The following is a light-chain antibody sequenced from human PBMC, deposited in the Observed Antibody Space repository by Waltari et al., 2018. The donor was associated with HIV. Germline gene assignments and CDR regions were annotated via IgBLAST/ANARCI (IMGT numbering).Light chain of an antibody. CDR3: QQFYTTPYT. J-gene: IGKJ2*01. V-gene: IGKV4-1*01. CDR1: QSVLHSSNNKNY. Sequence: DIVMTQTPDSLAVSLGERATTNCKSSQSVLHSSNNKNYLAWYQQKPRQPPKLLIYWTSIRGSGVPDRFSASGSGTDFTLTISSLQAEDVAVYYCQQFYTTPYTFGQGTKLEI. CDR2: WTS.